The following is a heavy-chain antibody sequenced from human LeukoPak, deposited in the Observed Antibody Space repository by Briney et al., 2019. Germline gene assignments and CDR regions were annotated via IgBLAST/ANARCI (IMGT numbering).Heavy chain of an antibody. CDR1: GFTFSSYG. J-gene: IGHJ4*02. Sequence: GGSLRLSCAASGFTFSSYGMHWVRQAPGKGLEWVAFIRYDGSNKYYADSVKGRFTISRDNSKNTLYLQMNSLRAEDTAVYFCAKDLSGGYHSYYFDFWGQGTPVTVSS. D-gene: IGHD5-18*01. V-gene: IGHV3-30*02. CDR3: AKDLSGGYHSYYFDF. CDR2: IRYDGSNK.